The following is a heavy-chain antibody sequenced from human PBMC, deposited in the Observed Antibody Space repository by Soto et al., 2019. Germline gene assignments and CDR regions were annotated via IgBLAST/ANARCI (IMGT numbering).Heavy chain of an antibody. CDR3: ARVRLRNLVHFDY. D-gene: IGHD4-17*01. Sequence: SETLSLTCAVYGGSFSCYYWSWIRQPPGKGLEWIGEINHSGSTNYNPSLKSRVTISVDTSKNQFSLKLSSVTAADTAVYYCARVRLRNLVHFDYWGQGTLVTVSS. CDR2: INHSGST. V-gene: IGHV4-34*01. CDR1: GGSFSCYY. J-gene: IGHJ4*02.